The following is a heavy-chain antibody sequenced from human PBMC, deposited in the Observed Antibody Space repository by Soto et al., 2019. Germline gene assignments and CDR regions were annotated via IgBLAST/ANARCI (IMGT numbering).Heavy chain of an antibody. Sequence: SETLSLTCTVSGSSISSGGYYWSWIRQHPGKGLEWIGYIYYSGSTYYNPSLKSRVTISVDTSKNQFSLKLSSVTAADTAVYYCARDPHLAFLRYFDWPCGMDVWGQVNTVTVSS. CDR2: IYYSGST. D-gene: IGHD3-9*01. V-gene: IGHV4-31*03. CDR3: ARDPHLAFLRYFDWPCGMDV. J-gene: IGHJ6*02. CDR1: GSSISSGGYY.